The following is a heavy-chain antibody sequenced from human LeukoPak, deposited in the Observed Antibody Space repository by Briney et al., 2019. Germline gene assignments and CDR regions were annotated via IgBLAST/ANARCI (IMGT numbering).Heavy chain of an antibody. D-gene: IGHD3-3*01. Sequence: ASVKVSCKASGYTFTSYDINWVRQATGQGLEWIGWMNPNSGNTGYAQKFQGRVTMTRNTSISTAYMELSSLRSEDTAVYYCARGANVWSGYYSYYYYYYMDVWGKGTTVTVTS. V-gene: IGHV1-8*01. CDR2: MNPNSGNT. CDR1: GYTFTSYD. CDR3: ARGANVWSGYYSYYYYYYMDV. J-gene: IGHJ6*03.